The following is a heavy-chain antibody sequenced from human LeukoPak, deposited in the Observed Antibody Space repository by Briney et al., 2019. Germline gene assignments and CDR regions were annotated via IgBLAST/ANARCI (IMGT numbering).Heavy chain of an antibody. CDR1: GYTFTSYG. CDR2: ISAYNGNT. Sequence: ASVKVSCKASGYTFTSYGISWVRQAPGQGLEWMGWISAYNGNTNYAQKLQGRVTMTTDTSTSTAYMELRSPRSDDTAVYYCARGSIAARPRVYYYYYMDVWGKGTTVTVSS. D-gene: IGHD6-6*01. V-gene: IGHV1-18*01. J-gene: IGHJ6*03. CDR3: ARGSIAARPRVYYYYYMDV.